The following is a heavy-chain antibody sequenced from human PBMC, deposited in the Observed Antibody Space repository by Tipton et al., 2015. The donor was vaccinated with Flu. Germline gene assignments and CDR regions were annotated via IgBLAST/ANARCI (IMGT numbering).Heavy chain of an antibody. V-gene: IGHV4-61*01. D-gene: IGHD3-3*01. CDR2: VYYTGST. J-gene: IGHJ6*04. CDR1: GVSVNSNYR. Sequence: GLVKPSETLSLTCTVSGVSVNSNYRWTWIRQSPGKGLQWIGNVYYTGSTNYNPSLKSRVTISLDTSKNQFSLRLSSVTAADAAVYYCTREFWSGDWLDVWGKGTTVTVSS. CDR3: TREFWSGDWLDV.